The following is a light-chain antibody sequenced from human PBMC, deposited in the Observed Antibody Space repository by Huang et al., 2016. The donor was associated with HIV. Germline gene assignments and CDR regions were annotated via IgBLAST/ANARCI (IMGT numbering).Light chain of an antibody. J-gene: IGKJ2*01. Sequence: DFQMTQSPSSLSASVGDKVTITCRASQNFDNYINWYQKKSGKAQEVLIYAASELQSGDTSRLSGRGSGTDFTLTISRLEPEYLATYYGQQNYFFGQGTKLEI. CDR2: AAS. V-gene: IGKV1-39*01. CDR3: QQNYF. CDR1: QNFDNY.